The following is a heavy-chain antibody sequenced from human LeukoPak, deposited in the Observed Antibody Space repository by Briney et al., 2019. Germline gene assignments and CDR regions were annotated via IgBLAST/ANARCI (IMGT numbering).Heavy chain of an antibody. J-gene: IGHJ3*02. CDR3: AKEFGLVEQQLEPNAFDI. Sequence: PGGSLRLSCAASGFTFSSYGMHWVRQAPGKGLEWVAVISYDGSNKYYADSVKGRFNISRDNSKNTLYLQMNSLRAEDTAVYYCAKEFGLVEQQLEPNAFDIWGQGTMVTVSS. V-gene: IGHV3-30*18. D-gene: IGHD6-13*01. CDR1: GFTFSSYG. CDR2: ISYDGSNK.